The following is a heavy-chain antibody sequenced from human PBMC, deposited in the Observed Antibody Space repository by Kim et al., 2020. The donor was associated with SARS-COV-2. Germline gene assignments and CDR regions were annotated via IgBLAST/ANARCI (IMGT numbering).Heavy chain of an antibody. D-gene: IGHD3-10*01. V-gene: IGHV1-18*01. CDR2: ISAYNGNT. CDR3: AFLPEVDYGSGSYFYGMDV. Sequence: ASVKVSCKASGYTFTSYGISWVRQAPGQGLEWMGWISAYNGNTNYAQKLQGRVTMTTDTSTSTAYMELRSLRSDDTAVYYCAFLPEVDYGSGSYFYGMDVWGQGTTVTVSS. CDR1: GYTFTSYG. J-gene: IGHJ6*02.